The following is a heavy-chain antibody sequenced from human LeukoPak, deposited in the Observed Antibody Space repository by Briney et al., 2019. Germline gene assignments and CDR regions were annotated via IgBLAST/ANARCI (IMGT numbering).Heavy chain of an antibody. V-gene: IGHV3-66*01. CDR3: ARDVVYDSSGSSRYDAFDI. J-gene: IGHJ3*02. CDR2: IYSGGST. CDR1: GFTVSSNY. Sequence: GGSLRLSCAASGFTVSSNYMCWVRQAPGKGLEWVSIIYSGGSTYYADSVKGRFTISRDNSKNTLYLQMNSLRAEDTAVYYCARDVVYDSSGSSRYDAFDIWGQGTMVTVSS. D-gene: IGHD3-22*01.